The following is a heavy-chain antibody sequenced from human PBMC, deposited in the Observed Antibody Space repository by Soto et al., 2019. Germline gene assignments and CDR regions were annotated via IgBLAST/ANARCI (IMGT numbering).Heavy chain of an antibody. V-gene: IGHV1-2*04. J-gene: IGHJ6*02. CDR3: ARSGYSYGRNYYYGMDV. CDR1: GYTFTGYY. CDR2: ISPNSGGT. D-gene: IGHD5-18*01. Sequence: ASVKVSCKASGYTFTGYYMHWVRQAPGQGLEWMGWISPNSGGTNYAQKFQGWVTMTRDTSISTAYMELSRLRSDDTAVYYCARSGYSYGRNYYYGMDVWGQGTTVTVSS.